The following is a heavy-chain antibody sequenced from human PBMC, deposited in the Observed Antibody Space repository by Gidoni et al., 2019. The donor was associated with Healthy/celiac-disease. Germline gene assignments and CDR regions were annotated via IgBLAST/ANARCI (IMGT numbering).Heavy chain of an antibody. CDR1: GSTFTSYG. CDR3: AREFIRLTVTTFDY. D-gene: IGHD4-17*01. Sequence: QVQLVQSGAAVKKPGASVKISFKASGSTFTSYGISWVRQATGQGLEWMGWISAYNGNTNYAQKLQGRVTMTTDTSTSTAYMELRSLRSDDTAVYYCAREFIRLTVTTFDYWGQGTLVTVSS. CDR2: ISAYNGNT. J-gene: IGHJ4*02. V-gene: IGHV1-18*04.